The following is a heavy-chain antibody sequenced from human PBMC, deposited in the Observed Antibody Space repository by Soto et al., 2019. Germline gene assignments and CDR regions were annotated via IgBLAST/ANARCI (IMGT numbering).Heavy chain of an antibody. D-gene: IGHD3-22*01. Sequence: GESLKISCKGSGYSFTSYWIGSVRQMPGKGLEWMGIIYPGDSDTRYSPSFQGQVTISADKSISTAYLQWSSLKASDTAMYYCARLWPPMIVGGTGAFDIWGQGTMVTVSS. V-gene: IGHV5-51*01. J-gene: IGHJ3*02. CDR1: GYSFTSYW. CDR3: ARLWPPMIVGGTGAFDI. CDR2: IYPGDSDT.